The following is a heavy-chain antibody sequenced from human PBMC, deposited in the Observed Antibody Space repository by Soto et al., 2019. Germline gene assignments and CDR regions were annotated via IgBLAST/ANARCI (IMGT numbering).Heavy chain of an antibody. Sequence: GGSLRLSCAASGFTFSNAWMSWVRQAPGKGLEWVGRIKSKTDGGTTDYAAPVKGRFTISRGDSKNTLYLQMNSLKTEDTAVYYCTTGPPYCSGGSCSGYWGQGTLVTVSS. D-gene: IGHD2-15*01. J-gene: IGHJ4*02. CDR1: GFTFSNAW. V-gene: IGHV3-15*01. CDR2: IKSKTDGGTT. CDR3: TTGPPYCSGGSCSGY.